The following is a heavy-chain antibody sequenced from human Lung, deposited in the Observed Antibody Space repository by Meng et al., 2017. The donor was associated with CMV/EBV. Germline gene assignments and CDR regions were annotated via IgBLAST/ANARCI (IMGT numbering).Heavy chain of an antibody. CDR2: ISSSGSII. CDR3: ARGAYYGSGRLDY. CDR1: GFTFSSYE. J-gene: IGHJ4*02. Sequence: SCGASGFTFSSYEMNWVRQAPGKGLEWLSYISSSGSIIYYTDSVKGRFTISRDNAKNSLYLQMNSLGAEDTAVYYCARGAYYGSGRLDYWGQGTLVTASS. D-gene: IGHD3-10*01. V-gene: IGHV3-48*03.